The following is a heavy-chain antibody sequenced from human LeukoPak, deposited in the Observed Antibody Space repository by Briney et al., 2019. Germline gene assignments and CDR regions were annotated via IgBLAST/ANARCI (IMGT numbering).Heavy chain of an antibody. CDR2: IRSKTNSYAT. CDR3: TTPPGHYAILTGFSAY. Sequence: PGGSLRLSCAGSGFTFSGSAMQWVRQASGKELEWVDRIRSKTNSYATAYAASVKGRFTISRDDSKNTAYLQLNNLKTEDTAVYYCTTPPGHYAILTGFSAYWGYGTLVTVSS. D-gene: IGHD3-9*01. V-gene: IGHV3-73*01. J-gene: IGHJ4*01. CDR1: GFTFSGSA.